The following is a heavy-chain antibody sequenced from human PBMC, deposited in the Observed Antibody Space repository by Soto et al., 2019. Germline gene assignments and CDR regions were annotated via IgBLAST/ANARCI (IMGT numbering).Heavy chain of an antibody. CDR2: ITDTGIT. D-gene: IGHD3-10*01. CDR3: VKDFFSTGG. Sequence: EVQLLESGGGLVQPGGSLRLSCAASGFTFSTYAMCWVRQAPGKGLEWVSTITDTGITYYADSVRGRFTISRDNPKNTLYLQMNSLRAEDTAVYYCVKDFFSTGGWGQGILVTVSS. J-gene: IGHJ4*02. V-gene: IGHV3-23*01. CDR1: GFTFSTYA.